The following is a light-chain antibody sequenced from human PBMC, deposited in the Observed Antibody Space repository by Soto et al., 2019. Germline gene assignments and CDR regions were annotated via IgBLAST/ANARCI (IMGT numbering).Light chain of an antibody. V-gene: IGKV3-11*01. Sequence: EIVLTQSPATMSLSPGERATLSCRTSQSVSRNLAWYQQKPGQAPRLLIYDASQRATGIAARFSGSGSGTDFTLTISSLEPEDFATDYCQQSSAFPYTFGPGTKLERK. J-gene: IGKJ2*01. CDR2: DAS. CDR3: QQSSAFPYT. CDR1: QSVSRN.